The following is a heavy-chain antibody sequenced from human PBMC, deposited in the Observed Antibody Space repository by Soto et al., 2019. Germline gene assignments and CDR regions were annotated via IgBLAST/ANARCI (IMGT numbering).Heavy chain of an antibody. D-gene: IGHD3-10*01. Sequence: QVQLQQWGAGLLKPSETLSLTCAVHGGSFTGYYWSWIRQPPGKALECVGEINHGGSTNYNPSLKSRVTISLDTSKMQFSLNLTSVTAADTAFYYCMRVPMMYYGAGTYGYFDSWGQGTLVTVSS. CDR2: INHGGST. V-gene: IGHV4-34*01. CDR3: MRVPMMYYGAGTYGYFDS. CDR1: GGSFTGYY. J-gene: IGHJ4*02.